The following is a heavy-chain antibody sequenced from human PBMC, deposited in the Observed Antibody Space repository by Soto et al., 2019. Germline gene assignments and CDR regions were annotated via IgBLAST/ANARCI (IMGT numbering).Heavy chain of an antibody. CDR2: INSDGSST. D-gene: IGHD6-19*01. CDR3: ARRGAVAGLHY. V-gene: IGHV3-74*01. J-gene: IGHJ4*02. CDR1: GFTFSSYW. Sequence: EVQLVESGGGLVQPGGSLRVSCAASGFTFSSYWMHWVRQAPGKGLVWVSRINSDGSSTSYADSVKGRFTISRDNAKNTVYLQMSSLRAEDTAIYCCARRGAVAGLHYWGQGTLVTVSP.